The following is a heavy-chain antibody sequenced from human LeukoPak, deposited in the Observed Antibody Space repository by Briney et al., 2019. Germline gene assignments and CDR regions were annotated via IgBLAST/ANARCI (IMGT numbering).Heavy chain of an antibody. CDR1: GFTFSSYS. CDR3: ARVGYCSGGSCPPGAFDI. Sequence: GGSLRLSCAASGFTFSSYSMNWVRQAPGKGLEWVSSISSSSSYIYYADSVKGRFTISRDNAKNSLYLQMNSLRAEDTAVYYCARVGYCSGGSCPPGAFDIWGQGTMVIVSS. CDR2: ISSSSSYI. D-gene: IGHD2-15*01. J-gene: IGHJ3*02. V-gene: IGHV3-21*06.